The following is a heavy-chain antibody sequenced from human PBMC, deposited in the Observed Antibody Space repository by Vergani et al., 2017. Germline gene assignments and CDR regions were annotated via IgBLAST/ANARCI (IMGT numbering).Heavy chain of an antibody. Sequence: QVQVVQFGAAVKKPGASVEVSCKASGYTFISYYMPWVRQAPGQGLEWMGIINPSGGSTTYAQKYQGRVTMTRDTFTSTVYMELTSLRSEDTAVYYCARDGQVSPYIGGMDVLGQGTTVTVSS. CDR2: INPSGGST. CDR1: GYTFISYY. CDR3: ARDGQVSPYIGGMDV. D-gene: IGHD2-15*01. J-gene: IGHJ6*02. V-gene: IGHV1-46*03.